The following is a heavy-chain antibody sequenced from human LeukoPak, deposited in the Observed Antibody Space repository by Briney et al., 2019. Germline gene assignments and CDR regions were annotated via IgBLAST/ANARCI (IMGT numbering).Heavy chain of an antibody. V-gene: IGHV3-21*01. CDR3: AREKEELRYFDWLPKNYNWFDP. D-gene: IGHD3-9*01. CDR2: ISSRSSYI. Sequence: RTGGSLRLSCAASGFTFSSYSMNWVRQAPGKGQEWVSSISSRSSYIYYADSVKGRFTISRDNAKNSLYLQMNSLRAEDTAVYYCAREKEELRYFDWLPKNYNWFDPWGQGTLVTVSS. J-gene: IGHJ5*02. CDR1: GFTFSSYS.